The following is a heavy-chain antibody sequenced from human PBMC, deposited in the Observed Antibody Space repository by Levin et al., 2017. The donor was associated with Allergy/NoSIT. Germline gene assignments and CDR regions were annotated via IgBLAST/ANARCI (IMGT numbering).Heavy chain of an antibody. V-gene: IGHV4-31*03. CDR3: ARDRRDIVVVVASSHYYYYMDV. Sequence: SETLSLTCTVSGGSISSGGYYWSWIRQHPGKGLEWIGYIYYSGSTYYNPSLKSRVTISVDTSKNQFSLKLSSVTAADTAVYYCARDRRDIVVVVASSHYYYYMDVWGKGTTVTVSS. D-gene: IGHD2-15*01. CDR1: GGSISSGGYY. CDR2: IYYSGST. J-gene: IGHJ6*03.